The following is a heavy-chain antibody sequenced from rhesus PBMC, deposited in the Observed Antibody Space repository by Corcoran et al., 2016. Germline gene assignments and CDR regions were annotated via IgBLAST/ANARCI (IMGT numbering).Heavy chain of an antibody. CDR1: GYSNSSGYG. J-gene: IGHJ4*01. D-gene: IGHD4-35*01. CDR3: ARVPLYGNFDY. V-gene: IGHV4-127*01. Sequence: QVQLQESGPGLVKPSETLSLTCAVSGYSNSSGYGWGWIRPPPGKGLEWIGQIYGGSGSTYYNPSLKSRVTVSKDTSKNQFSLKLSSVTAADTAVYYCARVPLYGNFDYWGQGVLVTVSS. CDR2: IYGGSGST.